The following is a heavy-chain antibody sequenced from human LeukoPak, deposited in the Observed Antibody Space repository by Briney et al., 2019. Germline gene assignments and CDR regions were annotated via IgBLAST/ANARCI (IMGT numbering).Heavy chain of an antibody. CDR2: IISKTDGGTT. Sequence: PGGSLRLSCAASGFTFSNAWMNWVRQAPGKGLEWVGRIISKTDGGTTDYAAPVKGRFTISRDDSKNTLYLQMNSLKTEDTAVYYCAKAAPSTVVTGGYFDYWGQGTLVTVSS. D-gene: IGHD4-23*01. CDR1: GFTFSNAW. J-gene: IGHJ4*02. CDR3: AKAAPSTVVTGGYFDY. V-gene: IGHV3-15*01.